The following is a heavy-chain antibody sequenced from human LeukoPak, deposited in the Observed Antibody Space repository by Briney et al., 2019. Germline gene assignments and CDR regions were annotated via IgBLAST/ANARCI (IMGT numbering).Heavy chain of an antibody. D-gene: IGHD6-6*01. V-gene: IGHV1-24*01. Sequence: ASVKVSCKVSGYTLTELSMHWVRQAPGKGLEWMGGFDLEDGERIYAQKFQGRVTITTDESTSTAYMELSSLRSEDTAVYYCARWDSSSSYWGQGTLVTVSS. CDR2: FDLEDGER. CDR3: ARWDSSSSY. CDR1: GYTLTELS. J-gene: IGHJ4*02.